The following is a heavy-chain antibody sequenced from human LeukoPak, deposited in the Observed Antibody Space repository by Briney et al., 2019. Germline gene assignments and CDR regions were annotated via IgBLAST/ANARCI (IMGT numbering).Heavy chain of an antibody. J-gene: IGHJ4*02. CDR1: GFTFSSYS. CDR2: ISSSSSYI. V-gene: IGHV3-21*01. Sequence: PGGPLRLSCAASGFTFSSYSMNWVRQAPGKGLEWVSSISSSSSYIYYADSVKGRFTISRDNAKNSLYLQMKSLRAEDTAVYYCAREWGYSGYDNDFDYWGQGTLVTVSS. CDR3: AREWGYSGYDNDFDY. D-gene: IGHD5-12*01.